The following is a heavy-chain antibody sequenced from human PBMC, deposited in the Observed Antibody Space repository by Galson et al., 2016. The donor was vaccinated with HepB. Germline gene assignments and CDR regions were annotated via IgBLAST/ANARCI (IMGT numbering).Heavy chain of an antibody. CDR2: TYHTGVT. D-gene: IGHD4-17*01. J-gene: IGHJ4*02. Sequence: TLSLTCTVSGGSVTTNGYYWNWIRQFPGKGLEFIGYTYHTGVTYYNPSLKSRVSISLDTSKNQFSLRLTSVTAADTAVYFCARDHRSRTIAGSGAQYIYYGLDVWGQGSLVTVFS. CDR1: GGSVTTNGYY. V-gene: IGHV4-31*03. CDR3: ARDHRSRTIAGSGAQYIYYGLDV.